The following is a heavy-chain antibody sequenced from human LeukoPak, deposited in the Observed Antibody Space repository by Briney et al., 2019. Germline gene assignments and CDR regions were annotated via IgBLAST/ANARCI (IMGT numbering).Heavy chain of an antibody. CDR2: ISSSSYI. CDR1: GFTFSTYS. CDR3: ARDLYGDYAFYY. Sequence: GGSLRLSCAASGFTFSTYSKNWVRQAPGKGLEWVSSISSSSYIYYADSVKGRFTISRDNAKNSLYLQMNSLRAEDTAVYYCARDLYGDYAFYYWGQGTLVTVSS. V-gene: IGHV3-21*01. J-gene: IGHJ4*02. D-gene: IGHD4-17*01.